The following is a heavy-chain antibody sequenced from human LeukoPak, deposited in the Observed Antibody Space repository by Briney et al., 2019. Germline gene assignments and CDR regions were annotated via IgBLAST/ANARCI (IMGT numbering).Heavy chain of an antibody. Sequence: GGSLRLSCAASGFTFRSYAMSWVRQAPGKGLEWVSAISASGGSTYYADSVKGRLTISRDNSKIMLYLQMNSLRAEDTAVYYCAKDLTIVHSFFDYWGQGTLVTVSS. V-gene: IGHV3-23*01. CDR1: GFTFRSYA. D-gene: IGHD2/OR15-2a*01. CDR2: ISASGGST. J-gene: IGHJ4*02. CDR3: AKDLTIVHSFFDY.